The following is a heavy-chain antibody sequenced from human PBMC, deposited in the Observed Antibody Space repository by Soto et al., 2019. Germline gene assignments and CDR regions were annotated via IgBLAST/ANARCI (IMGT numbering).Heavy chain of an antibody. CDR2: IYYSGST. CDR1: VGSISSYY. CDR3: ARSNTARVFVY. Sequence: RSETLSLTGTVSVGSISSYYWSWVRQPPGKGLEWIGYIYYSGSTNYNPSVKSRVTISVDTSKNQFSLKLGSVTAADTAVYYCARSNTARVFVYWGQGTMFTGSP. D-gene: IGHD5-18*01. J-gene: IGHJ4*02. V-gene: IGHV4-59*01.